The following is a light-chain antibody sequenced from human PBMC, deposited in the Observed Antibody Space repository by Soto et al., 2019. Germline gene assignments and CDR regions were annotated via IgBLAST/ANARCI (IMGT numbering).Light chain of an antibody. CDR2: GTS. CDR1: QSVSSNY. J-gene: IGKJ5*01. V-gene: IGKV3-20*01. CDR3: QQYSEWPPIT. Sequence: EIVLSQSPGSLYLSPGEGATVSCRAIQSVSSNYLAWYQQKPGQAPKVLXSGTSNRATGIPDRFSGTGSGTDFRLTINSLQSEDFAIYYCQQYSEWPPITFGQGTRLEIK.